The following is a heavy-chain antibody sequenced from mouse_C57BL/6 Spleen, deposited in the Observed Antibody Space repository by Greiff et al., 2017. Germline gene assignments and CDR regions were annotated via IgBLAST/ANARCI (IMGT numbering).Heavy chain of an antibody. CDR1: GFSLTSYG. V-gene: IGHV2-5*01. D-gene: IGHD2-4*01. CDR2: IWRGGST. J-gene: IGHJ4*01. CDR3: AKKGYYDYGYAMDY. Sequence: QVQLKESGPGLVQPSQSLSITCTVSGFSLTSYGVHWVRQSPGKGLEWLGVIWRGGSTDYNAAFMSRLSITKDNSKSQVFFKMNRLQADDTAIYYCAKKGYYDYGYAMDYWGQGTSGTVSS.